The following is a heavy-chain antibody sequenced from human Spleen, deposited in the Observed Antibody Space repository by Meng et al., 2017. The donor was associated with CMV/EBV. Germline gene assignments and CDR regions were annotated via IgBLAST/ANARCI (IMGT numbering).Heavy chain of an antibody. V-gene: IGHV3-23*01. CDR1: GFTFSSYA. CDR3: AKDRDGYNFI. CDR2: ISGSGGST. Sequence: ETLSLTCAASGFTFSSYAMSWVRQAPGKGLEWVSAISGSGGSTYYADSVKGRFTISRDNSKNTLYLQMNSLRAEGTAVYYCAKDRDGYNFIWGQGTLVTVSS. D-gene: IGHD5-24*01. J-gene: IGHJ4*02.